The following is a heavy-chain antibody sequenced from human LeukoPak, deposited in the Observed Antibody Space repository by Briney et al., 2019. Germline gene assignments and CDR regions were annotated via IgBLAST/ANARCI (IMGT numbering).Heavy chain of an antibody. D-gene: IGHD2-21*02. Sequence: PGRSLRLSCAASGFTFSSYGMHWVRQAPGKGLEWVAVIWYDGSNKYYADSVKGRFTISRDNSKNTLYLQMNSLRAEDTAVYYCARELVERHTVVVTASYFDYWGQGTLVTVSS. J-gene: IGHJ4*02. CDR3: ARELVERHTVVVTASYFDY. CDR2: IWYDGSNK. V-gene: IGHV3-33*01. CDR1: GFTFSSYG.